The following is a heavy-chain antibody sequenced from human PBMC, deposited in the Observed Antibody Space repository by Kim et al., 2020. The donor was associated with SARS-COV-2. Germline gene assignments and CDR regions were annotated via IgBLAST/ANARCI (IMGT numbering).Heavy chain of an antibody. Sequence: SETLSLTCTVSGGSISSGGYYWSWIRQHPGKGLEWIGYIYYSGSTYYNPSLKSRVTISVDTSKNQFSLKLSSVTAADTAVYYCARDFLNYGMDVWGQGTTVTVSS. CDR1: GGSISSGGYY. J-gene: IGHJ6*02. V-gene: IGHV4-31*03. CDR2: IYYSGST. CDR3: ARDFLNYGMDV.